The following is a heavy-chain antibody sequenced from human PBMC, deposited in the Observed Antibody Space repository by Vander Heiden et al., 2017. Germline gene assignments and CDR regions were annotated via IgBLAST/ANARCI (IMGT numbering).Heavy chain of an antibody. V-gene: IGHV3-23*01. D-gene: IGHD6-19*01. CDR3: AKETTSGRYTSGCPDS. J-gene: IGHJ5*01. Sequence: EVQLLESGGGLVQPAGCLRLPCAAPGYTFRSDGMSWVRQAPGKGLGWVSGITGPGDNTYYADYVKGRFTISRDDSKNTLYLEMDSLRAEDTAEYYCAKETTSGRYTSGCPDSWGLGPLVTVSS. CDR1: GYTFRSDG. CDR2: ITGPGDNT.